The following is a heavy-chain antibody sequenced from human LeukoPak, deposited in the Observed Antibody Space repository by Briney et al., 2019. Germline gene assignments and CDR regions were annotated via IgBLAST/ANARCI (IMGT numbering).Heavy chain of an antibody. Sequence: SETLSLTCTVSGGSISSSSYYWGWIRQPPGKGLEWIGSIYYSGRTYYNPSLKSRVTISVDTSKNQFSLKLSSVTAADTAVYSCASSGYRNGYYFDYWGQGTLVTVSS. J-gene: IGHJ4*02. CDR2: IYYSGRT. D-gene: IGHD5-18*01. V-gene: IGHV4-39*01. CDR1: GGSISSSSYY. CDR3: ASSGYRNGYYFDY.